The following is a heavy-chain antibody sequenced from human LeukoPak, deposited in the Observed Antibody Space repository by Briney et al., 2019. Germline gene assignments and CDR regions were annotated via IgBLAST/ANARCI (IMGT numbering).Heavy chain of an antibody. J-gene: IGHJ4*02. Sequence: SETLSLTCIVSNRSISTYYLSWIRQPPGKGLEWIGYIDYSGSTNYNPSLKSRVTISLDTSKNHFSLRLSSVTAADSAVYYCARVSRRHTLDYWGQGTLVTVSS. CDR3: ARVSRRHTLDY. CDR2: IDYSGST. CDR1: NRSISTYY. V-gene: IGHV4-59*01.